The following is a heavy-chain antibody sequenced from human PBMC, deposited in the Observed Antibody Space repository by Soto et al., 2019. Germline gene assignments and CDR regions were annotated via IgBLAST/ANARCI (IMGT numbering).Heavy chain of an antibody. J-gene: IGHJ4*02. V-gene: IGHV3-23*01. Sequence: EVQLLESGGGLVQPGGSLRLSCAASGFTFSSYAMSWVRQAPGKGLEWVSAISGSGGSTYYADSVKGRFTISRDNSKNTLYLQMNSLRAEDTAAYYCAKSVGSGWYGGYWGQGTLVTVSS. CDR1: GFTFSSYA. D-gene: IGHD6-19*01. CDR2: ISGSGGST. CDR3: AKSVGSGWYGGY.